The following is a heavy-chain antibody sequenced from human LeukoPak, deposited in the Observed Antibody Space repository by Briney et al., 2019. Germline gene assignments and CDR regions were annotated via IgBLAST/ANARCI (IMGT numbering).Heavy chain of an antibody. D-gene: IGHD2-2*02. CDR1: GFTFSNYA. CDR3: ARGYCTSSSCYNDY. V-gene: IGHV3-30*04. CDR2: MSFDVNNK. Sequence: PGGSLRLSCVASGFTFSNYAMRWVRQAPGKGLEWVATMSFDVNNKYYADSVRGRFTISRDNSKNTLYLQMNSLRAEDTAVYSCARGYCTSSSCYNDYWGQGTLVTVSS. J-gene: IGHJ4*02.